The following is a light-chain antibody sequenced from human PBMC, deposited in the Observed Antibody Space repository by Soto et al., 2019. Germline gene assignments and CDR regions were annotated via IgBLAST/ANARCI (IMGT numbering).Light chain of an antibody. CDR1: SPNIGSNT. CDR2: NNN. J-gene: IGLJ1*01. V-gene: IGLV1-44*01. Sequence: QSVLTQPPSASGTPGQRVTTSCSGSSPNIGSNTVNWYQQLPGTAPKLLIYNNNQRPSGVPDRFSGSKSGTSASLAISGLQSEDEADYYCAAWDDSLNGYVFGTGTKLTVL. CDR3: AAWDDSLNGYV.